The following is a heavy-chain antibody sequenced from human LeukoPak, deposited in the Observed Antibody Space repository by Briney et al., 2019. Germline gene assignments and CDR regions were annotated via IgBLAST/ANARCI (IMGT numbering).Heavy chain of an antibody. J-gene: IGHJ4*02. Sequence: ASVKVSCKASGYTFTTYYMHWVRQAPGQGLEWMGILNPSSGSTSYAQRFQGRVTMTRDTFTSTFYMELRSLKSEDTAVYYCARDGEYYDSSGSYFDYWGQGTAVTVSS. CDR2: LNPSSGST. CDR3: ARDGEYYDSSGSYFDY. D-gene: IGHD3-22*01. V-gene: IGHV1-46*01. CDR1: GYTFTTYY.